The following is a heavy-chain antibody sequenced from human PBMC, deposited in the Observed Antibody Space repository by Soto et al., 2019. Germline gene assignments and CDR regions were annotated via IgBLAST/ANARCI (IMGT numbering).Heavy chain of an antibody. D-gene: IGHD3-16*01. CDR2: MNPDSGNT. V-gene: IGHV1-8*01. CDR3: ARGRFRRTWFDP. Sequence: QVQLVQSGAEVKKPGASVKVSCKASGYTFTNYDIHWVRQATGQGLEWMGWMNPDSGNTGQSKQFQGRVTMTRDTSISTAYMEMSSLRSEDMAVYYCARGRFRRTWFDPRGQGTLVTVSS. CDR1: GYTFTNYD. J-gene: IGHJ5*02.